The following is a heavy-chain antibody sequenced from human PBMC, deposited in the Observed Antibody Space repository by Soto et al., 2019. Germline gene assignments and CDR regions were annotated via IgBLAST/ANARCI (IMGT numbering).Heavy chain of an antibody. D-gene: IGHD1-7*01. CDR3: AKDRVGGTFYTPLAF. Sequence: GGSLRLSCQASGFNFGNYGMHWVRRAPGKGLEWVAVITYDGSFQYYADSVKGRFTISRDNSKNTLSLHLNTLKPEDTAVYHCAKDRVGGTFYTPLAFWGQGTLVTVSS. CDR1: GFNFGNYG. V-gene: IGHV3-30*18. J-gene: IGHJ4*02. CDR2: ITYDGSFQ.